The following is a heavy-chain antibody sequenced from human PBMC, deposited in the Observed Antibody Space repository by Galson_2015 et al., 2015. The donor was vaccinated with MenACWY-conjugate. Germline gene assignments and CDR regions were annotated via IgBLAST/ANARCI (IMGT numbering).Heavy chain of an antibody. CDR1: GYTFTGNY. CDR3: ARGYAGGHMDV. CDR2: LTPHSGGT. Sequence: SVKVSCKASGYTFTGNYIHWVRQAPGQGLEWMGRLTPHSGGTDYAQKSQGRATMSRDMSINTAYMELNSLRFDDTAIYYCARGYAGGHMDVWGEGTTVTVSS. J-gene: IGHJ6*03. V-gene: IGHV1-2*06. D-gene: IGHD2-2*01.